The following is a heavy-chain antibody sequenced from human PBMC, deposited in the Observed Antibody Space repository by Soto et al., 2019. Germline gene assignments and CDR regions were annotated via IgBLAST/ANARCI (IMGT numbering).Heavy chain of an antibody. J-gene: IGHJ4*02. CDR2: ISTDKGHT. CDR1: GYTFTSYG. Sequence: QVQLVQSGPEVKKPGDSVKVSCRTSGYTFTSYGISWVRQAPGQGLEWMGWISTDKGHTNYAQKFQGRVTMTTDTSTSTGYMELRSLRSDDTAVYYCATRSPAFDYWGQGTLVTVST. CDR3: ATRSPAFDY. V-gene: IGHV1-18*01.